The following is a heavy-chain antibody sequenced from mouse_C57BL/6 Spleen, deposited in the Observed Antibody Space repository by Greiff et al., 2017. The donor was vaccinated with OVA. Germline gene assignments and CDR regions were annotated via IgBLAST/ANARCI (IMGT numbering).Heavy chain of an antibody. Sequence: VKLVESGAELVKPGASVKISCKASGYAFSSYWMNWVKQRPGKGLEWIGQIYPGDGDTNYNGKFKGKATLTADKSSSTAYMQLSSLTSEDSAVYFCAISTYYAMDHWGQGTSVTVSS. CDR3: AISTYYAMDH. CDR2: IYPGDGDT. CDR1: GYAFSSYW. J-gene: IGHJ4*01. D-gene: IGHD2-1*01. V-gene: IGHV1-80*01.